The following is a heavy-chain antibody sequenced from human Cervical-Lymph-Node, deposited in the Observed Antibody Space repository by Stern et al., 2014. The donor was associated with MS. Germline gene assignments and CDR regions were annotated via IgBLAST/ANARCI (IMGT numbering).Heavy chain of an antibody. CDR3: ARGGGYYYGMDV. D-gene: IGHD2-15*01. V-gene: IGHV1-3*01. J-gene: IGHJ6*02. CDR1: GYTFTTYS. Sequence: QVQLVQSGAEVRKPGASVMLSCKASGYTFTTYSIHWVRQAPGQRLEWMGWINAGHCNTKYSQQFQGRVSITRDTSASTAYMDLRSLRSEDTAVYYCARGGGYYYGMDVWGQGTTVTVSS. CDR2: INAGHCNT.